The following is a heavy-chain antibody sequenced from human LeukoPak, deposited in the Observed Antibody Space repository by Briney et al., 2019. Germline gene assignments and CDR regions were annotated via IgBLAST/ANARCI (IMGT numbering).Heavy chain of an antibody. CDR2: INVGNDNT. Sequence: ASVKVSCKASGYTFTSYLIHWVRQAPGQRLEWMGWINVGNDNTKYLQNFQGGVTITSDTSASTAYMELSSLRSEDTAVYYCARDSIWGSGTYGFDYWGQEPWSPSPQ. CDR1: GYTFTSYL. D-gene: IGHD1-26*01. J-gene: IGHJ4*01. CDR3: ARDSIWGSGTYGFDY. V-gene: IGHV1-3*01.